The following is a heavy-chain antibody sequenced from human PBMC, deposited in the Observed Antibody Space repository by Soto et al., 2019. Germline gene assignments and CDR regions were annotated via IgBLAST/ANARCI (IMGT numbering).Heavy chain of an antibody. CDR2: MFYSGLT. CDR3: APLTVSLSGPYGIHV. Sequence: ETLSLTCSVSGYSVSSSDYYWAWIRQPPGKGLEWIGSMFYSGLTYYNPSLKSRVTLSVDTSKNHFSVRLNSVTAADTAVYYCAPLTVSLSGPYGIHVWGQGTTVTVSS. CDR1: GYSVSSSDYY. J-gene: IGHJ6*02. V-gene: IGHV4-39*01. D-gene: IGHD2-15*01.